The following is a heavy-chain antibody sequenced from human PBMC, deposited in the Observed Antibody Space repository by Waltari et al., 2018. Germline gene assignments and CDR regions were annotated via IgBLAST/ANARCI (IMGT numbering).Heavy chain of an antibody. Sequence: VQLLESGGGLVQSGESVRLSWADHGATFRSYAMTWVRQAPGKGLEWVSVISGSCGSTDFADSVKGRFTISSVHSKNPLYLQMNNLRVEDTSVYYCASSLYGDYTQIWGRVFDYWGQGTLVTVSS. CDR1: GATFRSYA. V-gene: IGHV3-23*01. CDR3: ASSLYGDYTQIWGRVFDY. J-gene: IGHJ4*02. D-gene: IGHD4-17*01. CDR2: ISGSCGST.